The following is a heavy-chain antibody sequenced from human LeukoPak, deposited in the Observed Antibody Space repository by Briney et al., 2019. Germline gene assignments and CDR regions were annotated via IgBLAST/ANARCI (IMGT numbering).Heavy chain of an antibody. Sequence: SETLSLTCTVSGGPLTSGGSYWSWIRQHPGEGLEWLGFIYYSGSTYYDPSLKSRVTISVDTSKKQFSLKLNSVTAADTAVYFCASQANYYDSSGYFIHWGQGTLVTVSS. D-gene: IGHD3-22*01. CDR1: GGPLTSGGSY. J-gene: IGHJ4*02. CDR3: ASQANYYDSSGYFIH. CDR2: IYYSGST. V-gene: IGHV4-31*03.